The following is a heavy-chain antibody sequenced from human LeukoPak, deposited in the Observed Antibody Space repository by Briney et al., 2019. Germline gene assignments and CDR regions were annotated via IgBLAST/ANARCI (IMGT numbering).Heavy chain of an antibody. Sequence: PSETLSLTCTVSGGSITTYYWIWIPQPAGEGLEGIGRIYTRGSTNYNPSLKTRVTISLNTYKTHFPQKLSSVTASDTPVYYCARGKRDIVVVPAAIPSYYYMDVWGKGNTVSVSS. CDR3: ARGKRDIVVVPAAIPSYYYMDV. CDR2: IYTRGST. J-gene: IGHJ6*03. CDR1: GGSITTYY. V-gene: IGHV4-4*07. D-gene: IGHD2-2*02.